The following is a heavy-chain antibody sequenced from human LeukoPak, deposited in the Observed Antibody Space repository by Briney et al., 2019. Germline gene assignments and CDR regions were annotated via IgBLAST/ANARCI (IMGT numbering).Heavy chain of an antibody. D-gene: IGHD1-26*01. CDR3: AKAKVGATNFDY. J-gene: IGHJ4*02. CDR2: ISYDGSNK. CDR1: GFTFSSYG. Sequence: GGSLRLSCAASGFTFSSYGMHWVRQAPGKGLDWVAVISYDGSNKYYADSVKGRFTISRDNSKNTLYLQMNSLRAEDTAVYYCAKAKVGATNFDYWGQGTLVTVSS. V-gene: IGHV3-30*18.